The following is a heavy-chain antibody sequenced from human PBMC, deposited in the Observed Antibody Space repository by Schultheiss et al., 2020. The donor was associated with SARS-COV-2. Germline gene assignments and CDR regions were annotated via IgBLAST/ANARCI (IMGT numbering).Heavy chain of an antibody. D-gene: IGHD1/OR15-1a*01. CDR2: ISYDGNTR. CDR3: TRGEQAPFDY. V-gene: IGHV3-30*01. J-gene: IGHJ4*02. CDR1: GFTFSTFA. Sequence: GSLRLSCAASGFTFSTFAMHWVRQAPGKGLQWVAVISYDGNTRYYADSVKGRITVSRDNSRNTLYLQMNSLRTEDTAVYYCTRGEQAPFDYWGQGTLVTVSS.